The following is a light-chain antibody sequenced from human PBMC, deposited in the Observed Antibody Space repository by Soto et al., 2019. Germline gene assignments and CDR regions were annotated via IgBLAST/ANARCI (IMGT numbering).Light chain of an antibody. CDR3: QHDGSSPLVT. CDR1: QSVSSSY. Sequence: EIVLTQSPGTLSLSQGERATLACRASQSVSSSYVAWYQQKPVQAPRLLLYGASSRATGIPDRFSGSGSGTDFTLTISSLEPEDGAVYDCQHDGSSPLVTFGQGTLLEIK. J-gene: IGKJ5*01. V-gene: IGKV3-20*01. CDR2: GAS.